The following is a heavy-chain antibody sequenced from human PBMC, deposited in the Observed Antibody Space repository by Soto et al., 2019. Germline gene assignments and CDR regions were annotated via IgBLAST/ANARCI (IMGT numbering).Heavy chain of an antibody. CDR3: ARGSSTDWFDP. CDR1: GGSISSGGYS. V-gene: IGHV4-30-2*01. D-gene: IGHD1-26*01. J-gene: IGHJ5*02. Sequence: SETLSLTCAVSGGSISSGGYSWSWIRQPPGKGLEWIGYIYHSGSTYYNPSLKSRVTISVDRSKNQFSLKLSSVTAADTVVYYCARGSSTDWFDPWGQGTLVTVSS. CDR2: IYHSGST.